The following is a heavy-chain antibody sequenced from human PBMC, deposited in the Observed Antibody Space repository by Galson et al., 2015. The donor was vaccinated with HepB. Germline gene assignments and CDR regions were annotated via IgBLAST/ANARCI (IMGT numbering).Heavy chain of an antibody. CDR1: GFTLSGSA. CDR3: TRLEDGSNRRFDY. D-gene: IGHD5-24*01. J-gene: IGHJ4*02. CDR2: IRSKAKTYAT. Sequence: SLRLSCAASGFTLSGSAVHWVRQASGKGLEWVGRIRSKAKTYATAYAASVKGRFTISRDDSKNTAYLQMNSLKTEDTAVYYCTRLEDGSNRRFDYWGQGTLVTVSS. V-gene: IGHV3-73*01.